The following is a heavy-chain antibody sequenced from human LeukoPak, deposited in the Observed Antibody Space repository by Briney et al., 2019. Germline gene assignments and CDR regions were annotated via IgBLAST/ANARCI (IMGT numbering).Heavy chain of an antibody. Sequence: SETLSLTCTVSGDSISSRGYYWGWIRQSPGKGLEWIGSISYSGTTYYNPSLKSRVTISVDTSKNHFSLKLSSVTAADTAVYYCAANSADYNTLGSSYKVWGQGTLVTVSS. V-gene: IGHV4-39*02. D-gene: IGHD3-10*01. CDR1: GDSISSRGYY. CDR2: ISYSGTT. J-gene: IGHJ4*02. CDR3: AANSADYNTLGSSYKV.